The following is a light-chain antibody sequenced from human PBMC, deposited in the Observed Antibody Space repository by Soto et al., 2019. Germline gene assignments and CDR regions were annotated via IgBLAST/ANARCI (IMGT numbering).Light chain of an antibody. CDR3: LQYASSPRT. J-gene: IGKJ1*01. CDR2: GAS. Sequence: EIVLTQSPGTLSLSPGERATLSCRASQSVISNFLAWYQQKPGQAPRLLISGASTRATDIPDRFSGSGSRTDFTLVISKVEPEDFAVYYCLQYASSPRTFGKGTKVEIK. V-gene: IGKV3-20*01. CDR1: QSVISNF.